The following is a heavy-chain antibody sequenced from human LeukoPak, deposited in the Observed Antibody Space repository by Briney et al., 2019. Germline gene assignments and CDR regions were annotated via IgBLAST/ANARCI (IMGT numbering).Heavy chain of an antibody. CDR3: AKDLLVGATTGPFDY. J-gene: IGHJ4*02. D-gene: IGHD1-26*01. V-gene: IGHV3-11*01. Sequence: GGSLRLSCAASGFTFSDYYMSWIRQAPGKGLEWVSYITISGRTIYYADSVKGRFTISRDNAKNSLYLQMNSLRAEDTAVYYCAKDLLVGATTGPFDYWGQGTLVTVSS. CDR1: GFTFSDYY. CDR2: ITISGRTI.